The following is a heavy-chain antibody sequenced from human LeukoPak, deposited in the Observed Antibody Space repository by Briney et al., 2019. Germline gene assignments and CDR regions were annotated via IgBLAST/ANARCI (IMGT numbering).Heavy chain of an antibody. Sequence: SETLSLTCEVSGGSISRGGYSYSWIRQPPGEGLEWIGYISDTVNTYYNPSLKSRVSISMDTSKNQLSLELRSVTAADTAVYYCARDVRDSSECYLRVFAYWGPGTLVTVSS. J-gene: IGHJ4*02. CDR2: ISDTVNT. D-gene: IGHD3-22*01. CDR1: GGSISRGGYS. V-gene: IGHV4-30-4*07. CDR3: ARDVRDSSECYLRVFAY.